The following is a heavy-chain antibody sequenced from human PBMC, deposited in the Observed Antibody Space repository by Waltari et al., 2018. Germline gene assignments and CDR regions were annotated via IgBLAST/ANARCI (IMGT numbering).Heavy chain of an antibody. Sequence: EVQLVQSGGGLVQPGGSLRLSCEASGFSFYTYAMTWVRQAPGKGLAWASTINPGRANTYYADSVRGRFTISRDNSKNTLYLQRNNLRAEDTATYYCAKADNKWELLWFDSWGQGNLVIVSS. CDR1: GFSFYTYA. V-gene: IGHV3-23*04. CDR3: AKADNKWELLWFDS. CDR2: INPGRANT. D-gene: IGHD3-10*01. J-gene: IGHJ5*02.